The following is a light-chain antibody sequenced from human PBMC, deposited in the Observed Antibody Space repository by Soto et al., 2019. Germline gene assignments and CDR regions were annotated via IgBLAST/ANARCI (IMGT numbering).Light chain of an antibody. CDR2: ATS. J-gene: IGKJ2*01. Sequence: DIQMTQSPSSLSASVGERVTITCRASQSISSYLNWYQQKPGKAPKVLIYATSSLQSGVPSRFSGSASGTDFTLTISSLQPEDFATYYCQQSYSFPYTFGQGTKLEIK. CDR3: QQSYSFPYT. V-gene: IGKV1-39*01. CDR1: QSISSY.